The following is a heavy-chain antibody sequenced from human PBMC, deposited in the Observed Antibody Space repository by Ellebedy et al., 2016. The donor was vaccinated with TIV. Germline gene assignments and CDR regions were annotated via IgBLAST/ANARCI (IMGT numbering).Heavy chain of an antibody. V-gene: IGHV3-11*05. CDR3: AREARDYYGSGY. CDR1: GFTFSDYY. D-gene: IGHD3-10*01. Sequence: GESLKISXAASGFTFSDYYMSWIRQAPGKGLEWVSYISSSSGYTNYADSVKGRFTISRDNAKKSLYLQMNSLRAEDTAVYYCAREARDYYGSGYWGQGTLVTVSS. J-gene: IGHJ4*02. CDR2: ISSSSGYT.